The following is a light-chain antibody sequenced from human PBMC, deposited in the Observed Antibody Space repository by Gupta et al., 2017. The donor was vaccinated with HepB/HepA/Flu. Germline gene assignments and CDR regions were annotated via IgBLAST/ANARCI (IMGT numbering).Light chain of an antibody. CDR1: QGSRND. V-gene: IGKV1-6*01. J-gene: IGKJ1*01. CDR2: AAS. CDR3: LQDYQSPWT. Sequence: AIQMTQTPSSLSASVGDRVTITCRASQGSRNDLGWYQQKPGKAPQLLIYAASRLHSGVPSRFSGSGSGTDFTLTISSLQPEDFATYYCLQDYQSPWTFGQGTKVEIK.